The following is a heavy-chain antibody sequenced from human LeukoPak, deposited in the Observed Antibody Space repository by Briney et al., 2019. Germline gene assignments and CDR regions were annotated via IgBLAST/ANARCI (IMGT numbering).Heavy chain of an antibody. CDR2: IYPGDSDT. CDR1: GYSFTSYW. Sequence: GEFLKISCKGSGYSFTSYWIGWVRQMPGKGLEWMGIIYPGDSDTRYSPSFQGQVTISADKSISTAYLQWSSLKASDTAMYYCARTLRMNYYDSSGYYPIDYWGQGTLVTVSS. CDR3: ARTLRMNYYDSSGYYPIDY. D-gene: IGHD3-22*01. J-gene: IGHJ4*02. V-gene: IGHV5-51*01.